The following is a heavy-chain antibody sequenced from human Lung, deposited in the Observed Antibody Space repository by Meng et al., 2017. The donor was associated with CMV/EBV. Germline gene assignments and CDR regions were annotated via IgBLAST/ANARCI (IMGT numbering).Heavy chain of an antibody. CDR1: GFTFSNYW. D-gene: IGHD2-15*01. Sequence: GXXKISXAASGFTFSNYWMSWVRQAPGKGLEWVASINQDGSEKHYMDSVKGRITIHRDNDKNALYLEMNSLRAEDTALYFCVRGSGREWFEPGGQGTLVTVSS. CDR2: INQDGSEK. CDR3: VRGSGREWFEP. J-gene: IGHJ5*02. V-gene: IGHV3-7*04.